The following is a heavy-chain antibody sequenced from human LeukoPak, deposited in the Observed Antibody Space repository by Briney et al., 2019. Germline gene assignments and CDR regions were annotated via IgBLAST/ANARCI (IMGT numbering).Heavy chain of an antibody. Sequence: PGGSLRLSCAASGFTFSSYSMNWVRQAPGKGLEWVSYISSSSSTIYYADSVKGRFTISRDNAKNSLYLQMNSLRAEDTAVYYCARDKAAGTADMDVWGQGTTVTVSS. CDR1: GFTFSSYS. CDR3: ARDKAAGTADMDV. D-gene: IGHD6-13*01. J-gene: IGHJ6*02. V-gene: IGHV3-48*01. CDR2: ISSSSSTI.